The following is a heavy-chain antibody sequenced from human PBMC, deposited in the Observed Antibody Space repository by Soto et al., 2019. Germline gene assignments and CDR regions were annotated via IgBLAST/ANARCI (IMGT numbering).Heavy chain of an antibody. D-gene: IGHD3-22*01. CDR1: GFSFSTNA. J-gene: IGHJ1*01. CDR3: VRGGDSSGYYYRQYFQH. V-gene: IGHV3-30-3*01. CDR2: ISYDGSNK. Sequence: QVQLVESGGGVVQPGRSLRLSCAASGFSFSTNAMNWVRQAPGKGLEWVAVISYDGSNKYYADSVKGRFTISRDNSKNTLYLQMNSLRAEDTAVCYCVRGGDSSGYYYRQYFQHWGQGTLVTVSS.